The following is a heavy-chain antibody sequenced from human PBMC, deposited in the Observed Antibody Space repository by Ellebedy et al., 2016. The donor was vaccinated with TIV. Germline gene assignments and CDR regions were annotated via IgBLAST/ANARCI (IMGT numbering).Heavy chain of an antibody. V-gene: IGHV3-48*02. CDR1: GFTFGGHS. D-gene: IGHD6-19*01. J-gene: IGHJ4*02. Sequence: PGGSLRLSCAASGFTFGGHSMTWVRQAPGKGLEWISAVSSSSSAIFYADSVKGRFSISRDNARNSLYLQRNTLRDEDTAVYYCTRARVYSNGWYYPDFWGQGTLVAVSS. CDR2: VSSSSSAI. CDR3: TRARVYSNGWYYPDF.